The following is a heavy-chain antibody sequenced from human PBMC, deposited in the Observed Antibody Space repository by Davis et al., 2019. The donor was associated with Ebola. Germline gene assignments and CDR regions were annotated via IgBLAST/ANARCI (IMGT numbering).Heavy chain of an antibody. Sequence: GESLKISCAASGFTFSSYGMHWVRQAPGKGLEWVAVISYDGSNKYYADSVKGRFTISRDSSKNTLYLQMNSLRAEDTAVYYCARDRHIVVVIGSYFDYWGQGTLVTVSS. D-gene: IGHD2-21*01. CDR1: GFTFSSYG. J-gene: IGHJ4*02. V-gene: IGHV3-30-3*01. CDR3: ARDRHIVVVIGSYFDY. CDR2: ISYDGSNK.